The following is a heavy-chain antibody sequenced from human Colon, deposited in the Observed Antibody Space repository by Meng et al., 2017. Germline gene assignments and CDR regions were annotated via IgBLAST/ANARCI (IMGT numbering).Heavy chain of an antibody. D-gene: IGHD3-16*01. CDR1: GASGRSPDHQ. V-gene: IGHV4-61*08. CDR2: ARIDYANT. J-gene: IGHJ4*02. Sequence: VSGPGLGRLSETPSLICACSGASGRSPDHQWGWVRQPPGKGLEWIGYARIDYANTNYNPSLKSRVNVSLDMSKNQFSLNVRSVTAADTAVYYCARDYWGSLDFWGQGILVTVSS. CDR3: ARDYWGSLDF.